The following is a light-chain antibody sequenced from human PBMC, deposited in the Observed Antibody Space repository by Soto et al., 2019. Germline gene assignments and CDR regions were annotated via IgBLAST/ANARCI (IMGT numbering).Light chain of an antibody. J-gene: IGLJ3*02. CDR2: EVS. Sequence: QSALTQPPSASGSPGQSVTISCTGTSSDVGGYNYVSWYQQHPGKAPKLMIYEVSQRPSGVPDRFSGSKSGNTASLTCSGLQAEDEAVYYCTSYVGSNNLVFGGGTKLTVL. V-gene: IGLV2-8*01. CDR3: TSYVGSNNLV. CDR1: SSDVGGYNY.